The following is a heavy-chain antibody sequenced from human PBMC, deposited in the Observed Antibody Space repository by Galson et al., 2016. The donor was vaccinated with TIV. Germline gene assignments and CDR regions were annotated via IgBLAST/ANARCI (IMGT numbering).Heavy chain of an antibody. CDR3: TRGPGPAGIVGIYYNMDV. V-gene: IGHV1-2*02. CDR2: INGNSGDT. D-gene: IGHD1-26*01. CDR1: GYTFAAYY. Sequence: SVKVSCKASGYTFAAYYMHWVRQAPGQGLEWMGWINGNSGDTTYAQMFEDRVSMTTDRSLNTAYMELSSLRSDDTAVYYCTRGPGPAGIVGIYYNMDVWGQGTTVIVSS. J-gene: IGHJ6*02.